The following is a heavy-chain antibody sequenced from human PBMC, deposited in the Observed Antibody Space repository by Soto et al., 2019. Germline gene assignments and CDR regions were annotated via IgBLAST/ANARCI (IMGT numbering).Heavy chain of an antibody. CDR3: ARETKTYDFWSGYYTRSGSNWFDP. CDR1: GYTFTSYD. CDR2: MNPNSGNT. V-gene: IGHV1-8*01. J-gene: IGHJ5*02. Sequence: GASVKVSCKASGYTFTSYDINWVRQATGQGLEWMGWMNPNSGNTGYAQKFQGRVTMTRNTSISTAYMELSSLRSEDTAVYYCARETKTYDFWSGYYTRSGSNWFDPWGQGTLVTVSS. D-gene: IGHD3-3*01.